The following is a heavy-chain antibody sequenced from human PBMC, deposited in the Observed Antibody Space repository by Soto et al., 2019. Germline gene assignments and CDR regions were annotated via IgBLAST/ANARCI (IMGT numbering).Heavy chain of an antibody. D-gene: IGHD3-22*01. CDR3: ARDLPPYDRSRQAAGAFED. CDR2: VFGNGAGTP. J-gene: IGHJ4*02. V-gene: IGHV4-4*07. CDR1: GSSFTGDY. Sequence: QVQLQESGPGLVRPSETLSLTCSVSGSSFTGDYWSWIRQPTGKGLEWIGRVFGNGAGTPIYNSSLKNRVTMSVDSSIKQFSLKLTSVTAADTAVYYCARDLPPYDRSRQAAGAFEDGGQGILVAVSS.